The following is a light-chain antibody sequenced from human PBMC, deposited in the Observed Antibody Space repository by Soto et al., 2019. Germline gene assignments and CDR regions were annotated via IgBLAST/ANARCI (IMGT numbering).Light chain of an antibody. CDR3: QQYNNWPHT. J-gene: IGKJ2*01. Sequence: EIVMTQSPATLSVSPGERVTLSCRASQSVGSDLAWYLQKPGQAPSLLVYSASTRATGMPARFSGSGSGTEFTLTISSLQSEDFAVYYCQQYNNWPHTFGQGTKLEIK. CDR2: SAS. CDR1: QSVGSD. V-gene: IGKV3-15*01.